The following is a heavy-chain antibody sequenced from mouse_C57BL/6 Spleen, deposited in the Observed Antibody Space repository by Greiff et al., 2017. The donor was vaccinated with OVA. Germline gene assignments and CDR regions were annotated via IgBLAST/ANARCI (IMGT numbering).Heavy chain of an antibody. CDR3: ARSDFITRVVADWYFDG. D-gene: IGHD1-1*01. Sequence: QVQLQQPGAELVRPGSSVKLSCKASGYTFTSYWMHWVKQRPIQGLEWIGNIDPSDSDTHYNQKFKDKATLTVDKSSSTAYMQLSSLTSEDSAVYYCARSDFITRVVADWYFDGWGTGTTVTVSS. J-gene: IGHJ1*03. CDR1: GYTFTSYW. V-gene: IGHV1-52*01. CDR2: IDPSDSDT.